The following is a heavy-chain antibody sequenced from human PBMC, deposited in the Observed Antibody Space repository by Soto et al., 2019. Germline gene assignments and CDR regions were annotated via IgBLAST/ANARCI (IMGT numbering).Heavy chain of an antibody. Sequence: QVQLVESGGGVVQPGRSLRLSCAASGFIFSSYGMHRVRQAPGKGLEWVAVISNDGTNKYYADSVKGRFTISRDQSKNTLYLQMNSLRREDTAVYYCARPRRDFYYYFGMDVWGQGATVTVSS. CDR3: ARPRRDFYYYFGMDV. V-gene: IGHV3-30*03. D-gene: IGHD6-6*01. CDR1: GFIFSSYG. J-gene: IGHJ6*02. CDR2: ISNDGTNK.